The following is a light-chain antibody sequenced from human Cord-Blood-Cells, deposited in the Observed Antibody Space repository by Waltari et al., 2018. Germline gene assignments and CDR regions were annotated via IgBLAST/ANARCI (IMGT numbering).Light chain of an antibody. Sequence: QSALTQPASVSGSPGQSLTISCTGTSSDVGSYNLVSWYQQHPGKAPKLMIYEVSKRPSGVSNRFSGSKSGNTASLTISGLQAEDEADYYCCSYAGSSNVFGTGTKVTVL. CDR1: SSDVGSYNL. CDR2: EVS. J-gene: IGLJ1*01. V-gene: IGLV2-23*02. CDR3: CSYAGSSNV.